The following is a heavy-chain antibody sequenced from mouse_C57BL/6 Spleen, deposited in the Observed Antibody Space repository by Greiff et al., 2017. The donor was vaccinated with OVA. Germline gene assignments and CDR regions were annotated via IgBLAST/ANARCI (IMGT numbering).Heavy chain of an antibody. D-gene: IGHD5-2*01. Sequence: QVHVKQSGAELVRPGSSVKLSCKASGYTFTSYWMHWVKQRPIQGLEWIGNIDPSDSETHYNQKFKDKATLTVDKSSSTAYMQLSSLTSEDSAVYYCARSGIPPYYFDYWGQGTTLTVSS. V-gene: IGHV1-52*01. CDR3: ARSGIPPYYFDY. CDR1: GYTFTSYW. CDR2: IDPSDSET. J-gene: IGHJ2*01.